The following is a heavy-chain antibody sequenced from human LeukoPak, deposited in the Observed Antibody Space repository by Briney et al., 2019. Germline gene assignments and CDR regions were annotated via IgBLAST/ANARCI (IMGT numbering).Heavy chain of an antibody. CDR2: ISGGGGST. J-gene: IGHJ6*02. D-gene: IGHD5-18*01. CDR1: GFTFSSYA. Sequence: GGSLRLSCAASGFTFSSYAMSWVRQAPGKGLEWVSAISGGGGSTYYADSVKGRFTISRDNSKNTLYLQMNSLRAEDTAVYYCAGVDTAMGHYYYYGMDVWGQGTTVTVSS. CDR3: AGVDTAMGHYYYYGMDV. V-gene: IGHV3-23*01.